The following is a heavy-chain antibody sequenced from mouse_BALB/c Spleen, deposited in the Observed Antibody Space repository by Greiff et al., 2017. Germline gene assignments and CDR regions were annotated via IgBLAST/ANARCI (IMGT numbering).Heavy chain of an antibody. CDR2: IYPYNGGT. CDR1: GYTFTDYN. V-gene: IGHV1S29*02. Sequence: EVKLQESGPELVKPGASVKISCKASGYTFTDYNMHWVKQSHGKSLEWIGYIYPYNGGTGYNQKFKSKATLTVDNSSSTAYMELRSLTSEDSAVYYCARSLDGYYTRLPLWGQGTTLTVSS. J-gene: IGHJ2*01. CDR3: ARSLDGYYTRLPL. D-gene: IGHD2-3*01.